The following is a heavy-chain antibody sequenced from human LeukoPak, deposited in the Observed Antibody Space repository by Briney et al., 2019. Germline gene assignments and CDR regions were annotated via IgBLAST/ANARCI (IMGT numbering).Heavy chain of an antibody. Sequence: PGGSLRLSCAASGFTFSDYALNWVRQAPGKGLEWVSAISGSGGRTYYADSVKGRFTSSRNNSKTTLYLQMNSLKIEDTAVYYCVVVVEPPDSDGFDVWGQGTMLTVSS. CDR1: GFTFSDYA. D-gene: IGHD1-14*01. J-gene: IGHJ3*01. V-gene: IGHV3-23*01. CDR3: VVVVEPPDSDGFDV. CDR2: ISGSGGRT.